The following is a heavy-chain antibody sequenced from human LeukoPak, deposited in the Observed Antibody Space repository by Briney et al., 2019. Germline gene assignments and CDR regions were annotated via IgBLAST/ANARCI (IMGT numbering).Heavy chain of an antibody. CDR3: AKWGDYDILTGYYDSDY. CDR1: GFTFSNYA. J-gene: IGHJ4*02. Sequence: GGSLRLSCAASGFTFSNYAMSWVRQAPGKGLEWVSAVSGRDDSTYYADSVKGRFTISRDNSKNTLYLQMNSLRTEDTAVYYCAKWGDYDILTGYYDSDYWGQGTLVTVSS. D-gene: IGHD3-9*01. CDR2: VSGRDDST. V-gene: IGHV3-23*01.